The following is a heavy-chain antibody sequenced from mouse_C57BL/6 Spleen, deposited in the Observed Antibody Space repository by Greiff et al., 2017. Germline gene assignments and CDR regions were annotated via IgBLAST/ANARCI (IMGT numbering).Heavy chain of an antibody. D-gene: IGHD1-1*02. CDR3: ARGEIGGHYFDY. CDR2: IYPGSGNT. J-gene: IGHJ2*01. Sequence: QVQLQQSGAELVRPGASVKLSCKASGYTFTDYYINWVKQRPGQGLEWIARIYPGSGNTYYNEKFKGKATLTAEKSSSTAYMQLSSLTSEDSAVYFCARGEIGGHYFDYWGQGTTLTVSS. V-gene: IGHV1-76*01. CDR1: GYTFTDYY.